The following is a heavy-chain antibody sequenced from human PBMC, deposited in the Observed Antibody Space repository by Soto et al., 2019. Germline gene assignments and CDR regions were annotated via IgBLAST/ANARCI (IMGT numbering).Heavy chain of an antibody. Sequence: QVQLQESGPGLVKPSETLSLTCTVSGGSISSYYWSWIRQPPGKGLEWIGYIYYSGGNNYNPSLKSRVTISVDSSKNHSSLKLSSVTAADTAVYYCARLYGGHLDYWGQGTLVTFSS. CDR1: GGSISSYY. V-gene: IGHV4-59*08. J-gene: IGHJ4*02. CDR2: IYYSGGN. CDR3: ARLYGGHLDY. D-gene: IGHD5-12*01.